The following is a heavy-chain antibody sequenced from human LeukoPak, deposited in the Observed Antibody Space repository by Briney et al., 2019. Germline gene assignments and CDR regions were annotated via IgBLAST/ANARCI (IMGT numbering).Heavy chain of an antibody. CDR1: GYTFTGYY. Sequence: ASVKVSCKASGYTFTGYYMHWVRQAPGQGLEWMGWINPNSGGTNYAQKFQGRVTMTRDTSISTAYMELSRLRSDDTAVYYCASWGPTGIAAMSDSWFDPWGQGTLVTVSS. CDR3: ASWGPTGIAAMSDSWFDP. J-gene: IGHJ5*02. D-gene: IGHD6-13*01. CDR2: INPNSGGT. V-gene: IGHV1-2*02.